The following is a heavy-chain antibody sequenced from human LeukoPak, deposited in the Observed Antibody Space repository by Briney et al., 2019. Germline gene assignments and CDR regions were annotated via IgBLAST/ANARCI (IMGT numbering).Heavy chain of an antibody. J-gene: IGHJ3*02. CDR3: ARGVSGADYNGDASDI. CDR2: IYYSGST. V-gene: IGHV4-59*06. CDR1: GGSISYYY. D-gene: IGHD4-11*01. Sequence: SETLSLTCTVSGGSISYYYWSWIRQPPGKGLEWIGYIYYSGSTYYNPSLKSRITISVDTSKNQFSLNLISVTAADTAVYYCARGVSGADYNGDASDIWGQGTMVTVSS.